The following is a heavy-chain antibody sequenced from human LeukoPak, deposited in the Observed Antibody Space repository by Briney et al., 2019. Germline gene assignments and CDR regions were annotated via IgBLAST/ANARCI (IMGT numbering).Heavy chain of an antibody. J-gene: IGHJ4*02. V-gene: IGHV4-39*01. CDR3: ARLSGSYYYFDY. Sequence: PSETLSLTCTVSGGSISSSSYYWVWIRQPPGKGLEWIGSIYYSGSTYYNPSLKSRVTISVDTSKNQFSLKLSSVTAADTAVYYCARLSGSYYYFDYWGQGTLVTVSS. D-gene: IGHD1-26*01. CDR2: IYYSGST. CDR1: GGSISSSSYY.